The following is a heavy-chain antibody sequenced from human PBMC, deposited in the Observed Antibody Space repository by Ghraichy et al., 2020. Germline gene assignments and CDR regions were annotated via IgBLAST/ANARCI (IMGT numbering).Heavy chain of an antibody. Sequence: SQTLSLTCTVSGGSISSSSYYWGWIRQPPGKGLEWIGSIYYSGSTYYNPSLKSRVTISVDTSKNQFSLKLSSVTAADTAVYYCARHDGVVVVAAIGWQCAFDIWGQGTMVTVSS. CDR3: ARHDGVVVVAAIGWQCAFDI. CDR2: IYYSGST. CDR1: GGSISSSSYY. V-gene: IGHV4-39*01. D-gene: IGHD2-15*01. J-gene: IGHJ3*02.